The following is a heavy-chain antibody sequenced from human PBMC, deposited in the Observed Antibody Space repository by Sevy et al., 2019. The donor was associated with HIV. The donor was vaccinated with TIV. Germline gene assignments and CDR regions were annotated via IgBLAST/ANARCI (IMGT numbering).Heavy chain of an antibody. CDR2: INPNSGGT. CDR1: GYTFTAYY. D-gene: IGHD3-16*02. J-gene: IGHJ5*02. V-gene: IGHV1-2*02. CDR3: AKDLSDYVWGSYRYTNWFDP. Sequence: ASVKVSCKAYGYTFTAYYIHWVRQAPGQGLEWMGSINPNSGGTNYAQKFQGRVTLTSDTSINTAYMELSTLTSDDTAVYYCAKDLSDYVWGSYRYTNWFDPWGQGTLVTVSS.